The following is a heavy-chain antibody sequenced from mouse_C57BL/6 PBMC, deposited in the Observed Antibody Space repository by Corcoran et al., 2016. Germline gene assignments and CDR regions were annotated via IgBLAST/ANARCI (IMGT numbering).Heavy chain of an antibody. J-gene: IGHJ2*01. CDR2: ISYDGSN. CDR3: ANYSNVDY. Sequence: DVQLQESGPGLVKPSQSLSLTCSVTGYSITSGYYWNWIRQFPGNKLEWMGYISYDGSNNYNPSLKNRISITRDTSKNQFFLKLNSVTTEDTATYYCANYSNVDYWGQGTTLTVSS. V-gene: IGHV3-6*01. D-gene: IGHD2-5*01. CDR1: GYSITSGYY.